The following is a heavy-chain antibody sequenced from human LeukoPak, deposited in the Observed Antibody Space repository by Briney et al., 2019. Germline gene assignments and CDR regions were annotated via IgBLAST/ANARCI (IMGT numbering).Heavy chain of an antibody. CDR1: GGSISSDY. Sequence: PSETLSLTCTVSGGSISSDYWSWFRQPPGKELEWIGYMSYSGRSNYNPSLKSRVTISVDTSKNQFSLKLSSVTAADTAVYYCARNRPVVRGVISWYFDLWGRGTLVTVSS. D-gene: IGHD3-10*01. CDR3: ARNRPVVRGVISWYFDL. J-gene: IGHJ2*01. CDR2: MSYSGRS. V-gene: IGHV4-59*08.